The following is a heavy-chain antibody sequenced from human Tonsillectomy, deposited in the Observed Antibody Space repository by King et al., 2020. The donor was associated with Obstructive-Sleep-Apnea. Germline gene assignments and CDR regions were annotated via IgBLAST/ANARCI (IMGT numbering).Heavy chain of an antibody. V-gene: IGHV3-7*03. Sequence: VQLVESGGGLVQPGGSLRLSCSASGFTFDKYWMTWVRQAPEKGLEWVANIKQDGRQKYIVDSMKGRFSVSRDNAENSLYLQMDNLRAEDTAVYYCARDPRSFSSSYGLDVWGPGTTVTVSS. D-gene: IGHD6-6*01. CDR2: IKQDGRQK. CDR1: GFTFDKYW. CDR3: ARDPRSFSSSYGLDV. J-gene: IGHJ6*02.